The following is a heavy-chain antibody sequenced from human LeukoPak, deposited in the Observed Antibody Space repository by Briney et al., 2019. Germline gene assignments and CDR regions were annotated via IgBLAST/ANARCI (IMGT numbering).Heavy chain of an antibody. CDR1: GFTFSSYA. D-gene: IGHD3-9*01. J-gene: IGHJ3*02. CDR3: AKVLTGYRDAFDI. V-gene: IGHV3-23*01. CDR2: ISGSGGST. Sequence: PGGSLRLSCAASGFTFSSYAMSWVRQAPGKGLEWVSAISGSGGSTYYADFVKGRFTISRDNSKNTLYLQMNSLRAEDTAVYYCAKVLTGYRDAFDIWGQGTMVTVSS.